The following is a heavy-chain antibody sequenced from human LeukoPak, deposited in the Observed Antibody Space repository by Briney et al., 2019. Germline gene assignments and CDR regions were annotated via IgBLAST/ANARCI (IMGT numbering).Heavy chain of an antibody. J-gene: IGHJ4*01. V-gene: IGHV4-59*01. CDR1: GGSIWSYY. D-gene: IGHD2-15*01. Sequence: SETLSLTXTVSGGSIWSYYWSWIRQPPGKGLEWIGYVYSSGSTNHNPSLKSRATISIDTSKNQFSLKLSSVTAADTAVYYCARFCSGGRCPDYWGQGTLVTVSS. CDR3: ARFCSGGRCPDY. CDR2: VYSSGST.